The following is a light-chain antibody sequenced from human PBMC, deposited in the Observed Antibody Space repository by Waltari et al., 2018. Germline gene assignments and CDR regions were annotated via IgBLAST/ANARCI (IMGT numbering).Light chain of an antibody. Sequence: DIQMTQSPSTLSASVGDRVTITCRASQRSRRWLAWYQQKPGKAPKLLIYEASSLESGVPSTFTGSGSGTAFTLTISSLQPDAFATYYCQQYNGYSRTFGQGTKLEIK. V-gene: IGKV1-5*03. CDR2: EAS. CDR1: QRSRRW. J-gene: IGKJ2*01. CDR3: QQYNGYSRT.